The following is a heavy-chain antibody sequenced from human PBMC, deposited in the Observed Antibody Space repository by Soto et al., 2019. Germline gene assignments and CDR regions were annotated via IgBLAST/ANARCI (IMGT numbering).Heavy chain of an antibody. V-gene: IGHV3-23*01. CDR1: GFTFSSYA. CDR3: AKDPGYYGSGTWSFFDY. Sequence: PGGSLRLSCAASGFTFSSYAMSWVRQAPGKGLEWVLTISGSGGSTYYADSVKGRFTISRDNSKNTLYLQMNSLRAEDTAVYYCAKDPGYYGSGTWSFFDYWGQGTLVTVSS. CDR2: ISGSGGST. D-gene: IGHD3-10*01. J-gene: IGHJ4*02.